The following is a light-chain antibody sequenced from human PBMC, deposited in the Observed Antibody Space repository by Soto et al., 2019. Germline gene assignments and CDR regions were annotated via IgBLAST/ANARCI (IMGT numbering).Light chain of an antibody. CDR3: QHYGSSWT. Sequence: EIVLTQSPGTLSLSPGERATLSCXASQSVSSSYLAWYQQKPGQAPRLLIYGASSRATGIPDRFSGSGSGTDFTLTISRLEPEDFAVYYCQHYGSSWTVGQGTKVDIK. J-gene: IGKJ1*01. CDR2: GAS. CDR1: QSVSSSY. V-gene: IGKV3-20*01.